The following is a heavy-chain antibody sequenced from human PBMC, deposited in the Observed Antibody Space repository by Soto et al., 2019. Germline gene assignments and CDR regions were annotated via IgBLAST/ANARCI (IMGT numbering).Heavy chain of an antibody. Sequence: SATLSLTCTVSGGSISSGGYYWSWIRQHPGKGLEWIGYIYYSGSTYYNPSLKSRVTISVDTSKNQFSLKLSSVTAADTAVYYCARSGIVVVVAATTYYYYGMDVWGQGTTVTVSS. CDR3: ARSGIVVVVAATTYYYYGMDV. D-gene: IGHD2-15*01. CDR2: IYYSGST. CDR1: GGSISSGGYY. J-gene: IGHJ6*02. V-gene: IGHV4-31*03.